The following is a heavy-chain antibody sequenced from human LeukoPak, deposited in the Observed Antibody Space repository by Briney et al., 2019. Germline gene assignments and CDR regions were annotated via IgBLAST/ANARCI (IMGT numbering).Heavy chain of an antibody. CDR3: ARHYYGDPPFDY. Sequence: SETLSLTCTVSGGSISSYYWSWIRQPPGKGLEWIGYIYYSGSTNYNPSLKSRVTISVDTSKNQFSLKLSSVTAADTAVYYCARHYYGDPPFDYWGQGTLVTVSS. D-gene: IGHD4-17*01. CDR1: GGSISSYY. V-gene: IGHV4-59*08. J-gene: IGHJ4*02. CDR2: IYYSGST.